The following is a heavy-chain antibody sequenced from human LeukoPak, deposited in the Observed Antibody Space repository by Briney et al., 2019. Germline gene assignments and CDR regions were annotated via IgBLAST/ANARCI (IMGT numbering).Heavy chain of an antibody. Sequence: GGSLRLSCAASGFTFNNAWMNWVRQAPGKGLEWVGRIKSKNVGGTTDYAAPVKGRFTISRDDSKNTVYLQMNSLKIEDTAVYYCTSHAALDPWGQGTLVTVSS. J-gene: IGHJ5*02. CDR1: GFTFNNAW. CDR2: IKSKNVGGTT. CDR3: TSHAALDP. V-gene: IGHV3-15*01.